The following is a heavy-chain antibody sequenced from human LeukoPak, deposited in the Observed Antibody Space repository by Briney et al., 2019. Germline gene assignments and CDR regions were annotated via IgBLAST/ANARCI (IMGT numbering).Heavy chain of an antibody. J-gene: IGHJ4*02. D-gene: IGHD1-7*01. V-gene: IGHV3-7*01. CDR1: GFTFSSYW. Sequence: GGSLRLSCAASGFTFSSYWMSWVRQAPGKGLEWVANIKQDGSEKYYVDSVKGRFTISRDNAKNSLYLQMNSLRAEDTAVYYCARESMDNWNYVPFDYWGQGTLVTVSS. CDR3: ARESMDNWNYVPFDY. CDR2: IKQDGSEK.